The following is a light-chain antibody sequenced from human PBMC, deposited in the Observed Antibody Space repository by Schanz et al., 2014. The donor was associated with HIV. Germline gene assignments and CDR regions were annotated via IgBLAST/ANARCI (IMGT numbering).Light chain of an antibody. J-gene: IGLJ2*01. CDR2: SDN. CDR3: AVWDDSLNGRI. V-gene: IGLV1-44*01. Sequence: QSVLTQPPSASGTPGQRVTISCSGRSSNIGSNTVNWYQHVPGTAPKLLIYSDNQRPSEVTDRFSASKSGTSASLAISGLQSEDEADYYCAVWDDSLNGRIFGGGTKLTVL. CDR1: SSNIGSNT.